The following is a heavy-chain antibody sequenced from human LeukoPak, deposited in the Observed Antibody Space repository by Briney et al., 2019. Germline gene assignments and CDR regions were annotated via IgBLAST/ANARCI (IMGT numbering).Heavy chain of an antibody. D-gene: IGHD2-15*01. CDR3: AKGRYCSGGSCYSGFDP. CDR2: ICWNSGSI. Sequence: GGSLRLSCAASGSTFDDYALHWVRQAPGKGLEWVSGICWNSGSIGYADSVKGRFTISRDNAKNSLYLQMNSLRAEDTALYYCAKGRYCSGGSCYSGFDPWGQRALVTVSS. CDR1: GSTFDDYA. J-gene: IGHJ5*02. V-gene: IGHV3-9*01.